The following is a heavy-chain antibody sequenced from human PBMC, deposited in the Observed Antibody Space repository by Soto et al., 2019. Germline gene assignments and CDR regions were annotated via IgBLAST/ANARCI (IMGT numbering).Heavy chain of an antibody. CDR1: DYTFTNYG. V-gene: IGHV1-18*04. Sequence: WASVKVSCKASDYTFTNYGIDWVRQAPGQGLEWMGWITAYNGNTNYAQKFLGRVTMTTDTSTSTAYMELSSLRSDDTAVYYCARDFTYSSSSGGGYWGQGTLVTVSS. CDR2: ITAYNGNT. J-gene: IGHJ4*02. CDR3: ARDFTYSSSSGGGY. D-gene: IGHD6-6*01.